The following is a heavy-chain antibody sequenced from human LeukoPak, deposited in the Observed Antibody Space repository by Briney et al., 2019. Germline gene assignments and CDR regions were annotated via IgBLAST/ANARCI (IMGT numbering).Heavy chain of an antibody. CDR3: ATKQWLAPPPDS. CDR1: GFTFSRYR. V-gene: IGHV3-74*01. D-gene: IGHD6-19*01. J-gene: IGHJ4*02. CDR2: INTDGTVT. Sequence: GGSLRLSCAASGFTFSRYRMLWVRQAPGKGLESVSRINTDGTVTTYADSVKGRFTVSRDNADNTMFLQMNSVRDEDTAVYYCATKQWLAPPPDSWGQGTPVTVSS.